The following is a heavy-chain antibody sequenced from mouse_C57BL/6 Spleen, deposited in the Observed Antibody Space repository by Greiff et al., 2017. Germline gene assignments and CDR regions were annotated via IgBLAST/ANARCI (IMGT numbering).Heavy chain of an antibody. D-gene: IGHD2-1*01. CDR3: ARWGDYGNYFDY. CDR2: IYPGDGDT. Sequence: QVQLHESGAELVKPGASVKISCKASGYAFSSYWMNWVKQRPGKGLEWIGQIYPGDGDTNYNGKFKGKATLTADKSSSTAYMQLSSLTSEDSAVYFCARWGDYGNYFDYWGQVTTLTVSS. V-gene: IGHV1-80*01. J-gene: IGHJ2*01. CDR1: GYAFSSYW.